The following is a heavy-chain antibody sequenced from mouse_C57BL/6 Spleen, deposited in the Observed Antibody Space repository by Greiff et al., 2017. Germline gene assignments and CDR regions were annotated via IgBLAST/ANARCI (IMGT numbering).Heavy chain of an antibody. CDR3: ARLYDGYPAWFAY. V-gene: IGHV1-52*01. CDR2: IDPSDSET. Sequence: QVQLQQPGAELVRPGSSVKLSCKASGYTFTSYWMHWVKQRPIQGLEWIGNIDPSDSETHYNQKFKDKATLTVDKSSSTAYMQLSSLTSEVSAVYYCARLYDGYPAWFAYWGQGTLVTVSA. D-gene: IGHD2-3*01. CDR1: GYTFTSYW. J-gene: IGHJ3*01.